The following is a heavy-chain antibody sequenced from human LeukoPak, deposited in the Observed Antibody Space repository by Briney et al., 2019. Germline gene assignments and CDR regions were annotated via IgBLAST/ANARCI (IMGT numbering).Heavy chain of an antibody. CDR2: IYSGGST. CDR1: GFTVSSNY. CDR3: ARGLYCSSTSCHQGGDAFDI. D-gene: IGHD2-2*01. J-gene: IGHJ3*02. Sequence: GGSLRLSCAASGFTVSSNYMSWVRQAPGKGLEWVSVIYSGGSTYYADSVKGRFTISRDNSKNTLYLQMNSLRAEDTAVYYCARGLYCSSTSCHQGGDAFDIWGQGTMVTVSS. V-gene: IGHV3-53*01.